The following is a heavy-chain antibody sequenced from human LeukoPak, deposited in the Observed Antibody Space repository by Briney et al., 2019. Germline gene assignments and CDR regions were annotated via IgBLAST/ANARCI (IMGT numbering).Heavy chain of an antibody. Sequence: SETLSLTCTVSGGSISGSYWSWIRQPPGKGLEWIGYIYYSGDSNYNPSLKSRATISLDTSKNQYSLKVSSVTAADTAIYYCARHTYARPFDSWGQGTLVTVSS. CDR3: ARHTYARPFDS. D-gene: IGHD6-6*01. CDR1: GGSISGSY. CDR2: IYYSGDS. J-gene: IGHJ4*02. V-gene: IGHV4-59*08.